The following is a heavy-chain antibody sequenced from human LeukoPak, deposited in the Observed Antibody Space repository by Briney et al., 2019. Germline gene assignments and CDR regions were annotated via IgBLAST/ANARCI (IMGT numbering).Heavy chain of an antibody. D-gene: IGHD4-17*01. J-gene: IGHJ4*02. V-gene: IGHV4-4*07. CDR2: IYTSGST. Sequence: SETLSLTCTVSGGSISSYYWSWIRQPAGKGLEWIGRIYTSGSTNYHPSLMSRVTMSVDTSKNQFSLNLSSVTAADTAVYYCASLDYGDYYFDYWGQGTLVTVSS. CDR1: GGSISSYY. CDR3: ASLDYGDYYFDY.